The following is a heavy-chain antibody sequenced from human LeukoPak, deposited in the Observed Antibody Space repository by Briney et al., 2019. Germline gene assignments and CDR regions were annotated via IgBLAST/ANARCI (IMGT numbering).Heavy chain of an antibody. Sequence: GGSLRLSCAVSGFTLSNSWMHWVRQAPGKGLEWVSSISTSTSSIYYADSVKGRFTISRDNAKNSLSLQMNSLRVEDTAVYYCARGRDDYFLNYWGQGTLVTVSS. CDR3: ARGRDDYFLNY. D-gene: IGHD2/OR15-2a*01. CDR1: GFTLSNSW. J-gene: IGHJ4*02. V-gene: IGHV3-21*01. CDR2: ISTSTSSI.